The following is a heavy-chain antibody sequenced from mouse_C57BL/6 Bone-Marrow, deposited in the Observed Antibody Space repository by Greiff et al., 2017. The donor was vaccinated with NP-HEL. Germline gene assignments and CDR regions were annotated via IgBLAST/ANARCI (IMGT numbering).Heavy chain of an antibody. CDR3: ARGHYGSSYEFAY. CDR1: GYTFTSYG. CDR2: IYPRSGNT. D-gene: IGHD1-1*01. V-gene: IGHV1-81*01. Sequence: QVQLKQSGAELARPGASVKLCCKASGYTFTSYGISWVKQRTGQGLEWIGEIYPRSGNTYYNEKFKGKATLTADKSSSTAYMELRSLTSEDSAVYFCARGHYGSSYEFAYWGQGTLVTVSA. J-gene: IGHJ3*01.